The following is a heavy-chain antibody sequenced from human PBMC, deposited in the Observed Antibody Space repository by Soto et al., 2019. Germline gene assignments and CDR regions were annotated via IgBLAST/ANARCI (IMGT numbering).Heavy chain of an antibody. CDR1: GFVISSGNY. V-gene: IGHV4-38-2*01. Sequence: SETLSLTGAVSGFVISSGNYCGCIRKPPGKGLEWIGSILHGGNTYYNPSLKTRVTISVDLSKNQFSLKLNSVTAAETAVYYCARARWYDAFDVWGQGTVVTVSS. CDR2: ILHGGNT. CDR3: ARARWYDAFDV. D-gene: IGHD2-15*01. J-gene: IGHJ3*01.